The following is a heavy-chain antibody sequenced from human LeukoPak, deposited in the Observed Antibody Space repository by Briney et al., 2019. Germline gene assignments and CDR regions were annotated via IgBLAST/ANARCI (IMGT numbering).Heavy chain of an antibody. CDR2: INPNSGGT. CDR1: GYTFTGYY. V-gene: IGHV1-2*02. J-gene: IGHJ4*02. Sequence: GASVKVSCKASGYTFTGYYMHWVRQAPGQGLEWMGWINPNSGGTNYAQKFQGRVTMTRDKSISTAYMELSRLRSDDTAVYYCARDSYSHCGGDCYSIDYWGQGTLVTVSS. CDR3: ARDSYSHCGGDCYSIDY. D-gene: IGHD2-21*01.